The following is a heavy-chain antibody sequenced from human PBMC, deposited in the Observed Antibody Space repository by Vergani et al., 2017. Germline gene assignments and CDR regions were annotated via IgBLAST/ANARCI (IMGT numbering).Heavy chain of an antibody. CDR2: ISYDGSNK. CDR3: AGGNLRYVDWLSRQSYYYYGMDV. V-gene: IGHV3-30*03. CDR1: GYTFTGYY. Sequence: QVQLVQSGAEVKKPGASVKVSCKASGYTFTGYYMHWVRQAPGKGLEWVAVISYDGSNKYYADSVKGRFTISRDNSKNTLYLQMNSLRAEDTAVYYCAGGNLRYVDWLSRQSYYYYGMDVWGQGTTVTVSS. D-gene: IGHD3-9*01. J-gene: IGHJ6*02.